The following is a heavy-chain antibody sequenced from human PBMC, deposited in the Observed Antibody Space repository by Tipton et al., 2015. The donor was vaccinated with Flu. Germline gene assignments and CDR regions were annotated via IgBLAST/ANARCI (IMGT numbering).Heavy chain of an antibody. V-gene: IGHV4-59*08. D-gene: IGHD2/OR15-2a*01. J-gene: IGHJ4*02. CDR2: MLYGGST. CDR1: GGTISSYY. CDR3: ARRSTTEAPHYFDY. Sequence: LRLSCSVSGGTISSYYWNWIRHPPGKGLEWIGYMLYGGSTNYHPSLNSRVTISADTSRNHTSLMLSSVTTADTAVYYCARRSTTEAPHYFDYWGQGILVTVSS.